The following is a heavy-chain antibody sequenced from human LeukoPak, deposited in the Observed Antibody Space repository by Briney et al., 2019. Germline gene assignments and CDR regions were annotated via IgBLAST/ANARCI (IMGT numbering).Heavy chain of an antibody. CDR1: GDRVSSNSAA. CDR2: TYYRSKWYN. J-gene: IGHJ4*02. V-gene: IGHV6-1*01. CDR3: AREAYYYDSSGYPSPSGFDY. Sequence: SQTLSLTCAISGDRVSSNSAAWNWIRQSPSRGLEWLGRTYYRSKWYNDYAVSVKSRITINPDTSKNQFSLQLNSVTPEDTAVYYCAREAYYYDSSGYPSPSGFDYWGQGTLVTVSS. D-gene: IGHD3-22*01.